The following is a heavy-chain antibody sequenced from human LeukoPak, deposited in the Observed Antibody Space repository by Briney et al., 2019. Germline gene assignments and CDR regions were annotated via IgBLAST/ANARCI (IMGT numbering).Heavy chain of an antibody. J-gene: IGHJ4*02. CDR2: ISTYNGNT. D-gene: IGHD2-21*01. CDR3: TIIPNVILFTHYFEY. V-gene: IGHV1-18*04. Sequence: EASVKVSCKGSGYNFDRYGVNWVRQAPGQGLEWVGWISTYNGNTFYAQKFEGRVSMTTDTSTNTVYMDLRSLRSDDTAVYYCTIIPNVILFTHYFEYWGQGTLVTVSS. CDR1: GYNFDRYG.